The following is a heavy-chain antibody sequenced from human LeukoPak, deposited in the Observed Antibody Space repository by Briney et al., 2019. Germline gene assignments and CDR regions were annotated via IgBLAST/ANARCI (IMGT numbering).Heavy chain of an antibody. Sequence: GGSLRLSCAASGFTFSSYGMHWVRQAPGKGLEWVAFIRYDGSNKYYADSVKGRFTISRDNSKNTLYLQMNSLRAEDTAVYYCAKDLLPYSGNHGDYWGQGTLVTVSS. CDR2: IRYDGSNK. V-gene: IGHV3-30*02. J-gene: IGHJ4*02. CDR1: GFTFSSYG. CDR3: AKDLLPYSGNHGDY. D-gene: IGHD1-26*01.